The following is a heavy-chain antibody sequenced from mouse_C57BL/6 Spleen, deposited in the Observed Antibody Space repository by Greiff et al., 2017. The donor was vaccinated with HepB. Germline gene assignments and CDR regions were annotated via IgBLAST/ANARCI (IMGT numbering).Heavy chain of an antibody. Sequence: VQLKQSGPGLVQPSQSLSITCTVSGFSLTSYGVHWVRQSPGKGLEWLGVIWSGGSTDYNAAFISRLSISKDNSKSRVFFKMNSLQADDTAIYYCARIGTTVAAYWGQGTLVTVSA. CDR3: ARIGTTVAAY. V-gene: IGHV2-2*01. D-gene: IGHD1-1*01. J-gene: IGHJ3*01. CDR1: GFSLTSYG. CDR2: IWSGGST.